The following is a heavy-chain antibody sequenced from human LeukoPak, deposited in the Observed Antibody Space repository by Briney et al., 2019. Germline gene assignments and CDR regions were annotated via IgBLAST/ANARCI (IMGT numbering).Heavy chain of an antibody. CDR3: ASGRLVGAPDY. D-gene: IGHD1-26*01. CDR1: GFTFSSYW. J-gene: IGHJ4*02. Sequence: PRGSLRLSCAASGFTFSSYWMHWVRQPPGKGLVWVSRITSDGSGIGYADSVKGRFSTSRDNAKNTLYLQMNSLRAEDTAVYYCASGRLVGAPDYWGQGTLVTVS. CDR2: ITSDGSGI. V-gene: IGHV3-74*01.